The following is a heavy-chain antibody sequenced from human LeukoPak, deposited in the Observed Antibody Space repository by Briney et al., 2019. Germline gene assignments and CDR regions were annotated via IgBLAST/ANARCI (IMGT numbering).Heavy chain of an antibody. CDR1: GGSNSSSSYY. J-gene: IGHJ3*02. D-gene: IGHD5-24*01. Sequence: SETLSLTCTVSGGSNSSSSYYWGWIRQPPGKGLEWIGSIYYSGSTYYNPSLKSRVTISVDTSKNQFSLKLSSVTAADTAVYYCARVSWDGYNYGDAFDIWGQGTMVTVSS. V-gene: IGHV4-39*07. CDR2: IYYSGST. CDR3: ARVSWDGYNYGDAFDI.